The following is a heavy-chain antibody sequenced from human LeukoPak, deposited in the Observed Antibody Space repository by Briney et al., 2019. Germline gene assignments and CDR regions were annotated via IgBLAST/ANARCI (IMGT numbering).Heavy chain of an antibody. CDR3: ARNLYLGPFYYYYGMDV. Sequence: SETLSLTCAVYGGSFSGYYWSWIRQPPGKGLEWIGEINHSGSTNYNPSLKSRVTISVDTSKNQFPLKLSSVTAADTAVYYCARNLYLGPFYYYYGMDVWGQGTTVTVSS. CDR1: GGSFSGYY. J-gene: IGHJ6*02. CDR2: INHSGST. D-gene: IGHD2-2*02. V-gene: IGHV4-34*01.